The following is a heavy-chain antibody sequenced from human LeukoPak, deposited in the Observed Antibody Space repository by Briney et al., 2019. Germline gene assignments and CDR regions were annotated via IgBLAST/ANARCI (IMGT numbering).Heavy chain of an antibody. Sequence: GGSLRLPCAASGFTFSSYAMSWVRQAPGKGLEWVSAISGSGGSTYYADSVKGRFTISRDNSKNTLYLQMNSLRAEDTAVYYCAKAARQTYYYYGMDVWGQGTTVTVSS. J-gene: IGHJ6*02. CDR3: AKAARQTYYYYGMDV. CDR2: ISGSGGST. CDR1: GFTFSSYA. V-gene: IGHV3-23*01.